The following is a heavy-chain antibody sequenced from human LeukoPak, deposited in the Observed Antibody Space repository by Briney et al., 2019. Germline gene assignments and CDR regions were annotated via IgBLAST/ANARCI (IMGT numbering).Heavy chain of an antibody. J-gene: IGHJ4*02. CDR2: IYYSGST. CDR3: ASLNVYDYYFDY. V-gene: IGHV4-31*03. Sequence: PSETLSLTCTVSGGSISSGGYYWSWIRQHPGKGLEWIRYIYYSGSTYYNPSLKSRVTISVDTSKNQFSLKLSSVTAADTAVYYCASLNVYDYYFDYWGQGTLVTVSS. D-gene: IGHD5/OR15-5a*01. CDR1: GGSISSGGYY.